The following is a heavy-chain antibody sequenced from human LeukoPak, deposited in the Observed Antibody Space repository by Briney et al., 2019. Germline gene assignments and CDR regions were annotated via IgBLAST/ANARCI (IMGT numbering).Heavy chain of an antibody. CDR3: ARLPGGDSSSVVAFDI. CDR2: TYTSGST. CDR1: GGSIRTYS. J-gene: IGHJ3*02. D-gene: IGHD2-21*02. Sequence: SETLSLTSAVSGGSIRTYSWSWIRRPPRKGLGWIGRTYTSGSTSYNPSLKSRVTMSVDTSKNQFSLNLRSVTAADTAVYYCARLPGGDSSSVVAFDIWGQGTMVTVSS. V-gene: IGHV4-4*07.